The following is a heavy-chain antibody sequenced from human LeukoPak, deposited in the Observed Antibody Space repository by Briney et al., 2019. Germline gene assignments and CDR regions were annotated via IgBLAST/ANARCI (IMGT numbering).Heavy chain of an antibody. CDR3: ATRPASETYYAVFDY. CDR1: GVTFSNHA. V-gene: IGHV3-23*01. Sequence: QTGGSLRLSCAASGVTFSNHAMSWVRQAPGKGLEWVSGITGSGGSTYHAESVKGRFTISRDNSKNTLYLEMNSLRAEDTAVYFCATRPASETYYAVFDYWGQGTLVTVSS. D-gene: IGHD1-26*01. J-gene: IGHJ4*02. CDR2: ITGSGGST.